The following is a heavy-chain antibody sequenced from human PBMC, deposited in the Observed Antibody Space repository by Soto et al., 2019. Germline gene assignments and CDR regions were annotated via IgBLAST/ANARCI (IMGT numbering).Heavy chain of an antibody. CDR2: ISAYNGNT. Sequence: ASVKVSCKASGYTFTSYGIRWVRQAPGQGLEWMGCISAYNGNTNYAENLQGRVTMATDTSRSTAYMELRRLRSDDTAVYYCASSNFCCTGSYYYCMDAWGQGTTVSVSS. CDR3: ASSNFCCTGSYYYCMDA. J-gene: IGHJ6*02. V-gene: IGHV1-18*01. CDR1: GYTFTSYG. D-gene: IGHD3-3*01.